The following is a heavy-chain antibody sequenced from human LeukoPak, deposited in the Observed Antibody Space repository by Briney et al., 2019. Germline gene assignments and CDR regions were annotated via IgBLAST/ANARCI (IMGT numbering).Heavy chain of an antibody. D-gene: IGHD4-17*01. CDR3: ARNVSATETTGP. V-gene: IGHV4/OR15-8*01. CDR2: IHHTGTT. J-gene: IGHJ5*02. CDR1: GDSISSNSW. Sequence: SETLSLTCVVSGDSISSNSWWGWVRQPPGKGLEWIGEIHHTGTTNYNPSLKSRVTISADEFNNQFSLKLNSLTAADTAVYYCARNVSATETTGPWGQGTLATVSS.